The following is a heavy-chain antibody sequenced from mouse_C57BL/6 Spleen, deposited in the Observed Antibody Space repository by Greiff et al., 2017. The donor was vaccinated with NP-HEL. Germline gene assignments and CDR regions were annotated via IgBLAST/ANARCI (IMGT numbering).Heavy chain of an antibody. CDR2: INPNYGTT. D-gene: IGHD1-1*01. Sequence: EVQGVESGPELVKPGASVKISCKASGYSFTDYNMNWVKQSNGKSLEWIGVINPNYGTTSYNQKFKGKATLTVDQSSSTAYMQLNSLTSEDSAVYYCARNPYYGSSYGYFDVWGTGTTVTVSS. CDR3: ARNPYYGSSYGYFDV. CDR1: GYSFTDYN. J-gene: IGHJ1*03. V-gene: IGHV1-39*01.